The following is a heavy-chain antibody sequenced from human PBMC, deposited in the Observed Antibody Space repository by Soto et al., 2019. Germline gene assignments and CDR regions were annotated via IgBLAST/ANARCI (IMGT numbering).Heavy chain of an antibody. V-gene: IGHV4-59*11. CDR3: ARDGREASGMDV. J-gene: IGHJ6*02. CDR2: IYYRGST. D-gene: IGHD1-26*01. Sequence: SETLSLACTVSGGSISSHYWSWVRQAPGKGLEWIGHIYYRGSTSYNPSLRSRSTISVDTSNNQFSLKLNSVTTADTAVYYCARDGREASGMDVWGQGTKVTVSS. CDR1: GGSISSHY.